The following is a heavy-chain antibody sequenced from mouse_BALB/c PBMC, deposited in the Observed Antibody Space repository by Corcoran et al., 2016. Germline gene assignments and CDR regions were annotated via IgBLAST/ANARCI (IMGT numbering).Heavy chain of an antibody. CDR1: GFTFTNYG. J-gene: IGHJ2*01. CDR2: INTYTGEP. Sequence: QIQLVQSGPELKKPGETVKISCKASGFTFTNYGMNWVKQAPGKGLKWMGWINTYTGEPTYADDFKGRFAFSLETSASTAYLQINNLKNEDTATYFCASMRTTVVAHFDYWGQGTTLTVSS. CDR3: ASMRTTVVAHFDY. V-gene: IGHV9-3-1*01. D-gene: IGHD1-1*01.